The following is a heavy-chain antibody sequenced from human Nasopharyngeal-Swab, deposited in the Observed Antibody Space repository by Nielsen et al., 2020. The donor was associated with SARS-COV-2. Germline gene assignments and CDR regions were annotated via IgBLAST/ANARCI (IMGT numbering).Heavy chain of an antibody. J-gene: IGHJ6*02. CDR1: GFTFSDYY. D-gene: IGHD3-3*01. CDR2: ISSSGSTI. V-gene: IGHV3-11*01. CDR3: AREGFLEWFNYYGMDV. Sequence: GESLKISCAASGFTFSDYYMSWLRQAPGKGLEWVSYISSSGSTIYYADSVKGRFTISRDNAKNSLYLQMNSLRAEDTAVYYCAREGFLEWFNYYGMDVWGQGTTVTASS.